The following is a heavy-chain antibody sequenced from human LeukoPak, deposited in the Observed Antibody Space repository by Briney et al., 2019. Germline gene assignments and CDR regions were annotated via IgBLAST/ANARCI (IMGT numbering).Heavy chain of an antibody. CDR1: GFTFSSYG. V-gene: IGHV3-30*03. CDR3: ARGGQNYYEIDY. CDR2: ISYDGSNR. Sequence: PGGSLRLSCAASGFTFSSYGMHWVRQAPGKGLEWVAVISYDGSNRYYADSVKGRFTISRDTSKNTLYLQMNSLRAEDTAVYYCARGGQNYYEIDYWGQGTLVTVSS. D-gene: IGHD3-22*01. J-gene: IGHJ4*02.